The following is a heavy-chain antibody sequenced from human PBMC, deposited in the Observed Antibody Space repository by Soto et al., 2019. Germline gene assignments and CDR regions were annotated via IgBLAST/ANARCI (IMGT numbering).Heavy chain of an antibody. V-gene: IGHV1-18*01. D-gene: IGHD2-2*01. CDR3: ARDRGVVTSGSAYYFDY. CDR1: GYTLRSYG. CDR2: ISGYNGNT. Sequence: QVQLVQCGPEVKKPGASVKFSCKATGYTLRSYGVTWVRQAPGQGLEWMGWISGYNGNTEYAQKLQGRVTMTTDTSTSTVYMELRSLGSADTAVYYCARDRGVVTSGSAYYFDYWGQGTLVTVSS. J-gene: IGHJ4*02.